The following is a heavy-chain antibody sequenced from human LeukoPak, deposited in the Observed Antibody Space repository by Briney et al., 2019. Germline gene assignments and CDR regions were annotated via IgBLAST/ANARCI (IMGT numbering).Heavy chain of an antibody. D-gene: IGHD1-26*01. CDR2: ISGSGGST. J-gene: IGHJ4*02. V-gene: IGHV3-23*01. CDR1: GFTFSSYA. CDR3: AKAMGATLFDY. Sequence: PGGSLRLSCAASGFTFSSYAMSWVCQAPGKGLEWVSGISGSGGSTYYADSVKGRFTISRDNSKNTLYLQMNSLRAGDTAVYYCAKAMGATLFDYWGQGTLVTVSS.